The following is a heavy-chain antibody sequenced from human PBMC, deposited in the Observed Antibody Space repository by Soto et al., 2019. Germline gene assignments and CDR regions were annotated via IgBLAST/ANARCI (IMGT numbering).Heavy chain of an antibody. CDR2: IYYSGST. CDR1: GGSISSRAYY. V-gene: IGHV4-31*03. Sequence: QVQLQESGPGLVKPSQTLSLTCTVSGGSISSRAYYWSWLRQLPGKGLEWIGYIYYSGSTYYNPSLKSRISISVDTSENQFSLRLTSVTAADTAGYYCARDRGSGWYIDYWGQGTLVTVSS. D-gene: IGHD6-19*01. J-gene: IGHJ4*02. CDR3: ARDRGSGWYIDY.